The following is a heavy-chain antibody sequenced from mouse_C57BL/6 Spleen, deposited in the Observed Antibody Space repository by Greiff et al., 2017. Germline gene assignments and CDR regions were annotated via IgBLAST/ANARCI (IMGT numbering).Heavy chain of an antibody. CDR3: ASKITTGVYYSMDY. V-gene: IGHV5-17*01. CDR2: ISSGSSTI. Sequence: EVKVVESGGGLVKPGGSLKLSCAASGFTFSDYGMHWVRQAPEKGLEWVAYISSGSSTIYYADTVKGRFPISRYNAKNTRFLQMTRLSSDDTDMYYCASKITTGVYYSMDYWGQGTSVTVSS. D-gene: IGHD2-4*01. J-gene: IGHJ4*01. CDR1: GFTFSDYG.